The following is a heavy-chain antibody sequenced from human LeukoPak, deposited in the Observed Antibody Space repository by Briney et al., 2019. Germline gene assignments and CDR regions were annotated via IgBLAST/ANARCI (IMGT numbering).Heavy chain of an antibody. CDR1: GGSIIDYY. CDR2: IYYSGST. CDR3: ARHSLFASSNAFDI. Sequence: SETLSLTCFVSGGSIIDYYWSWMRQPPGKGLEWVGYIYYSGSTNYNPSLNTRVTISIDTSKNHFSVKLSSMTAADTALYYCARHSLFASSNAFDIWGQGTMVAVSS. V-gene: IGHV4-59*08. J-gene: IGHJ3*02.